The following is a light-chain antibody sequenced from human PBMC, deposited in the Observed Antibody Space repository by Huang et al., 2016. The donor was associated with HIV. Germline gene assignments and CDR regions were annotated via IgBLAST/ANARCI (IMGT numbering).Light chain of an antibody. CDR2: AAS. V-gene: IGKV1-39*01. CDR1: QSFSSS. CDR3: QQSDSAPYT. Sequence: DIQTTQSSSSLSASGGDRVTISCRSSQSFSSSLNWYQQRPEKAPKLLIYAASSLQRGVPSRFSGSGSGTDFSLTINSLQPEDFTTYYCQQSDSAPYTFGQGTKLGIK. J-gene: IGKJ2*01.